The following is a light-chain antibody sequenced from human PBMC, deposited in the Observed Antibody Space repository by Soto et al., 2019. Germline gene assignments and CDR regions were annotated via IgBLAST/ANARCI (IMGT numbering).Light chain of an antibody. J-gene: IGKJ1*01. CDR1: QSVSSY. Sequence: EIVLTQSPATLSLSPGERATLSCRASQSVSSYLAWYQQKPGQAPRLLIYDAFNRATGIPARFSGSGSGTDFTLTISSLEPEDCAVYYCQQRSNWPRTFGQGTKVEIK. V-gene: IGKV3-11*01. CDR2: DAF. CDR3: QQRSNWPRT.